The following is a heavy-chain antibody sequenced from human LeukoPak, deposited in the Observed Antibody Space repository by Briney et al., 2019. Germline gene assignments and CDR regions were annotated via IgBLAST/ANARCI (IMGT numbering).Heavy chain of an antibody. J-gene: IGHJ4*02. CDR1: GYTFTSYY. CDR2: INPSGGSP. Sequence: ASVKVSCKASGYTFTSYYLHWVRQAPGQGLEWMGIINPSGGSPSYAQKFQGRVTMTRDTSTTTVYMELSSLRSEDTAVYYCATDRDCSGGSCLEFDYWGQGTLVTVSS. V-gene: IGHV1-46*01. CDR3: ATDRDCSGGSCLEFDY. D-gene: IGHD2-15*01.